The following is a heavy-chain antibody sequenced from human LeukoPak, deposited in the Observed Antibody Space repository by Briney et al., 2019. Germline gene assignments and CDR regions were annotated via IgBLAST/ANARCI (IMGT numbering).Heavy chain of an antibody. CDR3: ARFRMGAAAGTGGGLMDV. Sequence: SETLSLTCTVSGGSISSYYWSWIRQPPGKGLEWIGYIYYSGSTNYNPSLKSRVTISVDTSKNQFSLKLSSVSAADTAVYYWARFRMGAAAGTGGGLMDVWGKGTTVTVSS. CDR1: GGSISSYY. V-gene: IGHV4-59*01. CDR2: IYYSGST. J-gene: IGHJ6*03. D-gene: IGHD6-13*01.